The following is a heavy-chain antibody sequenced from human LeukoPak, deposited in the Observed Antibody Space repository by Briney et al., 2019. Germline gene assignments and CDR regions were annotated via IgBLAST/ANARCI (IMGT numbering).Heavy chain of an antibody. Sequence: GGSLRLSCAASGFTYSSSAMSWVRQAPGRGLEWVSSISSGSHYIDYADSVRGRFTISRDNAENSLHLHMSSLRAEDTAVYYCATPPLVTWFDPWGQGTLVTVSS. D-gene: IGHD4-23*01. CDR1: GFTYSSSA. J-gene: IGHJ5*02. CDR2: ISSGSHYI. V-gene: IGHV3-21*01. CDR3: ATPPLVTWFDP.